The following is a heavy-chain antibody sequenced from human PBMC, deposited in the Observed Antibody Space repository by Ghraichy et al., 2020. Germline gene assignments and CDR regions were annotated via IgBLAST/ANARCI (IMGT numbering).Heavy chain of an antibody. J-gene: IGHJ6*02. CDR1: GFTFSSYW. Sequence: GGSLRLSCAASGFTFSSYWMSWVRQAPGKGLEWVANIKKDGSEKYYVDSVKGRFTISRDNAKNSLYLQMNTLRAEDTAVYYCGRDSSSGMDVWGQGTTVTVSS. D-gene: IGHD2/OR15-2a*01. CDR3: GRDSSSGMDV. V-gene: IGHV3-7*01. CDR2: IKKDGSEK.